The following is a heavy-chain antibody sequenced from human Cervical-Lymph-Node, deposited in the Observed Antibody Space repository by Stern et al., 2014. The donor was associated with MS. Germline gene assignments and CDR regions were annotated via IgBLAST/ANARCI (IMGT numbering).Heavy chain of an antibody. Sequence: VQLVKSGAEVKKPGSSVNVSCKASGGTFTSFSINWVRQVPGQSLEWMGGIIPIFDTPNLAQKFQGRVTITADSSTSTVYMALNSLRSDDTAVYYCVLPSKVTTAAFDVWGRGTMVTVSS. CDR2: IIPIFDTP. V-gene: IGHV1-69*06. CDR3: VLPSKVTTAAFDV. D-gene: IGHD4-17*01. J-gene: IGHJ3*01. CDR1: GGTFTSFS.